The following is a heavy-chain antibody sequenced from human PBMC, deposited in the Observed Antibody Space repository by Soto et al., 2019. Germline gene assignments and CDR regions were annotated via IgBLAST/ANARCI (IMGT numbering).Heavy chain of an antibody. CDR1: GFTFSSYG. CDR2: IWYDGSNK. D-gene: IGHD3-3*01. J-gene: IGHJ6*02. CDR3: ARGDYDFWSGYYATSYYYYGMDV. Sequence: GGSLRLSCAASGFTFSSYGMHWVRQAPGKGLEWVAVIWYDGSNKYYADSVKGRFTISRDNSKNTLYLQMNSLRAEDTAVYYCARGDYDFWSGYYATSYYYYGMDVRGQGSTVTVSS. V-gene: IGHV3-33*01.